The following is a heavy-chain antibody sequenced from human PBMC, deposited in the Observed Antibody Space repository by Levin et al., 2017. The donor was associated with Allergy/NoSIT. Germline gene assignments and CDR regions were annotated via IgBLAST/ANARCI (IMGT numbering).Heavy chain of an antibody. V-gene: IGHV4-59*01. Sequence: SETLSLTCSVSGYSITSYHWSWIRQPPGKGLEWIGYIYYNGSTYYNPSLKSRVTISLDTSKTQFSLKLTSVTAADTAVFYCARTRPLPPDGHYGMDVWGQGTTVTVSS. D-gene: IGHD4-17*01. CDR2: IYYNGST. CDR1: GYSITSYH. CDR3: ARTRPLPPDGHYGMDV. J-gene: IGHJ6*02.